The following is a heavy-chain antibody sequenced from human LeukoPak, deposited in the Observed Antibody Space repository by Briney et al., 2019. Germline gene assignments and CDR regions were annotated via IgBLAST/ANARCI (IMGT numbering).Heavy chain of an antibody. V-gene: IGHV3-15*01. D-gene: IGHD2-2*02. CDR2: IKSKTDGGTT. J-gene: IGHJ4*02. Sequence: KSGGSLRLSCAASGFTFSNAWMSWVRQAPGKGLEWVGRIKSKTDGGTTDYAAPVKGRFTISRDDSKNTLYLQMNSLKTEDTAVYYCTTDPPFVVVPAAISPTRGGQGTLVTVSS. CDR3: TTDPPFVVVPAAISPTR. CDR1: GFTFSNAW.